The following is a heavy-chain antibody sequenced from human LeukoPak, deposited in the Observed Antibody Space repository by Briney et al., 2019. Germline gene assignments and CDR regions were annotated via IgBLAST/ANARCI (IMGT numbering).Heavy chain of an antibody. J-gene: IGHJ4*02. Sequence: KTGGSLRLSCAASGFTFSSYIMNWVRQAPGKGLEWVSSISSSSSYIYYADSVKDRFTISRDNAKNSLYLQMISLRAEDTAVYYCARTADYYDSSGSRDYWGQGTLVTVSS. CDR1: GFTFSSYI. D-gene: IGHD3-22*01. CDR2: ISSSSSYI. V-gene: IGHV3-21*01. CDR3: ARTADYYDSSGSRDY.